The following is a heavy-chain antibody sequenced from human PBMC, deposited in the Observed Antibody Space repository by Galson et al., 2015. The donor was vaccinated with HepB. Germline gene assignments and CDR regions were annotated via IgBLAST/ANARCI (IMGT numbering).Heavy chain of an antibody. J-gene: IGHJ5*02. CDR2: INTNTGNP. CDR3: ARDRQYYYDSSGSGWFDP. Sequence: SVKVSCKASGCTFTSYAMNWVRQAPGQGLEWMGWINTNTGNPTYAQGFTGRFVFSLDTSVSTAYLQISSLKAEDTAVYYCARDRQYYYDSSGSGWFDPWGQGTPVTVSS. CDR1: GCTFTSYA. D-gene: IGHD3-22*01. V-gene: IGHV7-4-1*02.